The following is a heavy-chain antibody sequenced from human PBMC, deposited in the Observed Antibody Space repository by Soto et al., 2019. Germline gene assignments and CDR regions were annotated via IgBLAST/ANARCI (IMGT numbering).Heavy chain of an antibody. CDR2: IYYSGST. CDR1: GDSISRSSYY. Sequence: QLQLQESGPGLVKPSETLSLTCTVSGDSISRSSYYWGWIRQPPGMRLEWIGSIYYSGSTYYNPSLTSRVTISVDTSKHQLSLNLSSVTAADTAVYYCARHSSGWYTWFDPWGQGTLVTVSS. J-gene: IGHJ5*01. D-gene: IGHD6-19*01. V-gene: IGHV4-39*01. CDR3: ARHSSGWYTWFDP.